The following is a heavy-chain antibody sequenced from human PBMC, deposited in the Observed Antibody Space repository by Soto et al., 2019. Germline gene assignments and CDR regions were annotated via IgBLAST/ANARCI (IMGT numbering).Heavy chain of an antibody. D-gene: IGHD4-4*01. Sequence: QVQLVQSGAEVKKPGASVKVSCKASGYTFTSYYMHWVRQAPGQGLEWMGIINPSGGSTSYARKFQGRVTMTRDTSTSTVYMELSSLRSEDTAVYYCARAGYSNPSAFDIWGQGTMVTVSS. CDR1: GYTFTSYY. J-gene: IGHJ3*02. CDR2: INPSGGST. CDR3: ARAGYSNPSAFDI. V-gene: IGHV1-46*01.